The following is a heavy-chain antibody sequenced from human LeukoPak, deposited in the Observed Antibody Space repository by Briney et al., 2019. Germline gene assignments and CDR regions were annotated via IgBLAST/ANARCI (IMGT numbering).Heavy chain of an antibody. CDR1: VFTFSNYA. V-gene: IGHV3-21*01. Sequence: GGSLRLSCAASVFTFSNYAMSTVRQAPGKGLEWVSSISSSSSYIYYADSVKGRFTISRDNAKNSLYLQMNSLRAEDTAVYHCARDHSTVITLYYMDVWGKGTTVTVSS. J-gene: IGHJ6*03. CDR3: ARDHSTVITLYYMDV. CDR2: ISSSSSYI. D-gene: IGHD3-16*01.